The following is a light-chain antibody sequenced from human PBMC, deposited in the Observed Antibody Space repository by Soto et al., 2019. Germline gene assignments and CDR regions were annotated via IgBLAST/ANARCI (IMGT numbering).Light chain of an antibody. CDR2: GVH. CDR1: TNDVGGYKY. CDR3: SSYTSDDTLEV. V-gene: IGLV2-14*01. Sequence: QSMLTQPASVSGSPGQSITISCTGTTNDVGGYKYVSWYQQHPGKAPKLMIYGVHNRASGVSNRSSGSKSGNTASLTISGLQAEGEADYFCSSYTSDDTLEVFGAGTKVTVL. J-gene: IGLJ1*01.